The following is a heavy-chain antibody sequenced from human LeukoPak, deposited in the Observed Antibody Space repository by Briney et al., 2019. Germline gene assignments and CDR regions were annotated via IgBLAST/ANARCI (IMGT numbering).Heavy chain of an antibody. J-gene: IGHJ4*02. CDR2: ISAYNGNT. CDR1: GYTFTSYG. Sequence: ASVKVSCKASGYTFTSYGISWVRQAPGQGLEWMGWISAYNGNTNYAQKLQGSVTMTTDTSTSTAYMELRSLRSDDTAVYYCARDTELLWFGELLDPNYFDYWGQGTLVTVSS. CDR3: ARDTELLWFGELLDPNYFDY. V-gene: IGHV1-18*01. D-gene: IGHD3-10*01.